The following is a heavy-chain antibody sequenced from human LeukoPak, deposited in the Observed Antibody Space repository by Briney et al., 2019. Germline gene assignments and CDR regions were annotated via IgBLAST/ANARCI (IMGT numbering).Heavy chain of an antibody. CDR1: GGSISSYY. CDR3: ARVAAATGDYFDY. J-gene: IGHJ4*02. CDR2: IYYSGST. Sequence: PSETLSLTCTVSGGSISSYYWSWIRQPPGKGLEWIGYIYYSGSTNYNPSLKSRVTISVDTSKNQFSLKLSSVTAADTAVYYCARVAAATGDYFDYWGQGTLVTVSS. V-gene: IGHV4-59*12. D-gene: IGHD6-13*01.